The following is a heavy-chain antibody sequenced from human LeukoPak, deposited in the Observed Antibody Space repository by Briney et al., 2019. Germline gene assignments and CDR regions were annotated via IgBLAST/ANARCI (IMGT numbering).Heavy chain of an antibody. CDR3: ARISYSYDSSGYDY. V-gene: IGHV1-18*01. Sequence: ASVKVSCKASGCTFTSYGISWVRQAPGQGLEWMRWISAYNGSTNYAQKLQGRVTMTTDTSTSTAYMELRSLRSDDTAVYYCARISYSYDSSGYDYWGQGTLVTVSS. CDR1: GCTFTSYG. CDR2: ISAYNGST. D-gene: IGHD3-22*01. J-gene: IGHJ4*02.